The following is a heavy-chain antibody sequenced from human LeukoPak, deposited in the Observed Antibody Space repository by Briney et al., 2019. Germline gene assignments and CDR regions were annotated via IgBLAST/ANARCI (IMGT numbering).Heavy chain of an antibody. Sequence: HRASVKVSCKASGYTFTSYYMHWVRQAPGQGLEWMGIINPSGGSTSYAQKFQGRVTMTRDTSTSTVYMELSSLRSEDTAVYYCALGGSRGSYGNTGGFDYWGQGTLVTVSS. CDR1: GYTFTSYY. CDR2: INPSGGST. D-gene: IGHD5-18*01. CDR3: ALGGSRGSYGNTGGFDY. J-gene: IGHJ4*02. V-gene: IGHV1-46*01.